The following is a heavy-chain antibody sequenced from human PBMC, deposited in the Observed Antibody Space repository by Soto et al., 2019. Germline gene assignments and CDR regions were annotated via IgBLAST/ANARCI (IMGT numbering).Heavy chain of an antibody. D-gene: IGHD2-21*02. V-gene: IGHV3-23*01. CDR3: ARGVHDFDAFDI. Sequence: PVRSLRLSCASSSLTFSSHGMTLVLHPPGKGLEWVSAISGSGDSTYYADSVKGRFTISRDNSKNTLYLQMNSLRAEDTAVYYCARGVHDFDAFDIWGQGTMVTVSS. CDR2: ISGSGDST. CDR1: SLTFSSHG. J-gene: IGHJ3*02.